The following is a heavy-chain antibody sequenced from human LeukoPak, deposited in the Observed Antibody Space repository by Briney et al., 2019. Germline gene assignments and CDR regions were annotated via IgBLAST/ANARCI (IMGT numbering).Heavy chain of an antibody. Sequence: ASVKLSCNASAGTFSSYAIAWVRQAPGQGLEWMGRIIPILGVANYAQKFQGRVTITADKSTSTAYMELSSLRSEDTAVYYCAREDGTISIDYWGQGTLVTVSS. CDR1: AGTFSSYA. V-gene: IGHV1-69*04. CDR2: IIPILGVA. CDR3: AREDGTISIDY. D-gene: IGHD1-1*01. J-gene: IGHJ4*02.